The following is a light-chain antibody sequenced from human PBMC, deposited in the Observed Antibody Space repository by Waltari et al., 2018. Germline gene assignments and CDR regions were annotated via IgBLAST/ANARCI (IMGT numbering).Light chain of an antibody. V-gene: IGKV3-20*01. Sequence: EIVLTQYPGTLSLSPGERATLSCRASQSVSRYLAWYHQKPGQAPRLPFYAPTTRATGIPDRFRGSGSGTDFSLPISRLELEDFAVYYVQKYGRLPATFGQGTKVGIK. J-gene: IGKJ1*01. CDR3: QKYGRLPAT. CDR2: APT. CDR1: QSVSRY.